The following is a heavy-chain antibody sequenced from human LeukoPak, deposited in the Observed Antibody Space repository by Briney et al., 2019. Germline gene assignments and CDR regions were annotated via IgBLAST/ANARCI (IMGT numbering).Heavy chain of an antibody. V-gene: IGHV3-33*08. J-gene: IGHJ2*01. CDR3: ARGFKWYFDL. Sequence: GRSLRLSCAASGFTFSSYGMHWVRQAPGKGLEWVAVIWYGGSNKYYADSVKGRFTISRDNSKNTLYLQMNSLRAEDTAVYYCARGFKWYFDLWGRGTLVTVSS. CDR1: GFTFSSYG. CDR2: IWYGGSNK.